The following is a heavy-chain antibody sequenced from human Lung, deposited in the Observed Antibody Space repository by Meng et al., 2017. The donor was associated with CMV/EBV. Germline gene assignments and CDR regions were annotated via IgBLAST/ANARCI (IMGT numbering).Heavy chain of an antibody. V-gene: IGHV3-30*02. D-gene: IGHD3-9*01. CDR2: IRYDGSNK. CDR3: ARSERYFDWLPFDY. CDR1: GFTFSSYG. J-gene: IGHJ4*02. Sequence: GGSLRLXCAASGFTFSSYGMHWVRQAPGKGLEWVAFIRYDGSNKYYADSVKGRLTISRDNSKNTLYLQMNSLRAEDTAVYYCARSERYFDWLPFDYWGQGXLVTVSS.